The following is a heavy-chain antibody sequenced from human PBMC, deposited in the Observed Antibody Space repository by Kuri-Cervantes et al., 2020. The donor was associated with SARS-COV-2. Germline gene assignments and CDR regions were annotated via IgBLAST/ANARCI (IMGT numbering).Heavy chain of an antibody. V-gene: IGHV1-46*03. D-gene: IGHD6-6*01. CDR2: INPSGGST. Sequence: ASVKDSCKASGYTFTSYYMHWVRQAPGQGLEWMGIINPSGGSTSYAQKFQGRVTMTRDTSTSTVYMELSSLRSEDTAVYYCARDLGAARPPLDAFDIWGQGTMVTVSS. CDR3: ARDLGAARPPLDAFDI. CDR1: GYTFTSYY. J-gene: IGHJ3*02.